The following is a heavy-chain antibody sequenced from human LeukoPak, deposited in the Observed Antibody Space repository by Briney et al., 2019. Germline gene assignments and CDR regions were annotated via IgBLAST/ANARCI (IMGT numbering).Heavy chain of an antibody. CDR1: GYSFTSYW. CDR3: ARLGYSGYDDYYFDY. V-gene: IGHV5-51*01. Sequence: GESLKISCKGSGYSFTSYWIGWVRQMPGKGLERMGIIYPGDSDTRYSPSFQGQVTISADKSISTAYLQWSSLKASDTAMYYCARLGYSGYDDYYFDYWGQGTLVTVSS. CDR2: IYPGDSDT. J-gene: IGHJ4*02. D-gene: IGHD5-12*01.